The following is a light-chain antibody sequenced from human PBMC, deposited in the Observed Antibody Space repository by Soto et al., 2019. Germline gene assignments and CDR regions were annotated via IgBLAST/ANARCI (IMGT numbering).Light chain of an antibody. Sequence: EIVLTQSPGTLSLSPGERATLSCRASQSVSSSYLGWYQQKPGQSPRLLIFGASSRATGIPDRFSGGGSGTDFTLTISRLEPEDFAVYYCQQFSSYPLTFGGGTKVDI. V-gene: IGKV3-20*01. J-gene: IGKJ4*01. CDR2: GAS. CDR1: QSVSSSY. CDR3: QQFSSYPLT.